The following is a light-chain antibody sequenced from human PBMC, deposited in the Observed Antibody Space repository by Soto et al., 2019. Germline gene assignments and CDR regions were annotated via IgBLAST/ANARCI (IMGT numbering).Light chain of an antibody. V-gene: IGLV2-14*01. J-gene: IGLJ1*01. CDR2: DVS. CDR1: SSDVGGYNY. CDR3: SAYTSSSLYV. Sequence: QSALTQPASVSGSPGQSITISCTGTSSDVGGYNYVSWYQQHPGKAPKLMIYDVSNRPSGVSNRFSGSKCGNTASLTISGLQAEDEADYYCSAYTSSSLYVFGTGTKLTGL.